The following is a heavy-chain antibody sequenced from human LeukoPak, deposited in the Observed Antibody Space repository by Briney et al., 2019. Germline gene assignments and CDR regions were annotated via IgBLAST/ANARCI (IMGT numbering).Heavy chain of an antibody. CDR1: GSICTSYW. D-gene: IGHD3-10*01. CDR3: ARHRGLLWFGEDGMDV. Sequence: GAPLQICCEGAGSICTSYWICLVRPLPGKLQAGMGVISTGDYDNSNSPSLQGQATISADKPISTAYLQWGSLKASDTAVYYCARHRGLLWFGEDGMDVWGQGTAVTVSS. J-gene: IGHJ6*02. CDR2: ISTGDYDN. V-gene: IGHV5-51*01.